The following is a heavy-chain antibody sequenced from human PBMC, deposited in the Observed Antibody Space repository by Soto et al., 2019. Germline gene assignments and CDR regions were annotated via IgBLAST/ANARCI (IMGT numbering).Heavy chain of an antibody. Sequence: GGSLRLSCAASGFSFAGYALAWVRLAPGKGLEWVASISGGGGSTYYADSVKGRFSISRDNSNRMVYLQMGSLTAGDTAVYYCAKTETFNGYYNAFDYWGQGTRVTVSS. CDR1: GFSFAGYA. CDR3: AKTETFNGYYNAFDY. D-gene: IGHD3-9*01. V-gene: IGHV3-23*01. J-gene: IGHJ4*02. CDR2: ISGGGGST.